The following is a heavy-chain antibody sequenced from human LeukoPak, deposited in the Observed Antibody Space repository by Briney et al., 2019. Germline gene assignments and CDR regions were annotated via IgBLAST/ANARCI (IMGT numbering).Heavy chain of an antibody. CDR1: GFTFSNAW. J-gene: IGHJ4*01. D-gene: IGHD3-9*01. Sequence: GGSLRLSCAGSGFTFSNAWMNWVRQAPGKGLEWVGRIKSKTDGGTTDYAAPVKGRFTISRDDSKNTLYLQMNSLKTEDTAVYYCSTARDPGYYPDYWGQEPWSPSPQ. V-gene: IGHV3-15*01. CDR3: STARDPGYYPDY. CDR2: IKSKTDGGTT.